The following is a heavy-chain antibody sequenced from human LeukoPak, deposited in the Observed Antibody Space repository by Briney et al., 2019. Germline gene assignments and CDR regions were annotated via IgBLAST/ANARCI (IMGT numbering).Heavy chain of an antibody. CDR1: GFTFSSYW. J-gene: IGHJ5*02. CDR3: AKDLPRDYCGSGSPFWFDP. Sequence: PGGSLRLSCAASGFTFSSYWMSWVRQAPGKGLEWVSAISGSGGSTYYADSVKGRFTISRDNSKNTLYLQMNSLRAEDTAVYYCAKDLPRDYCGSGSPFWFDPWGQGTLVTVSS. CDR2: ISGSGGST. V-gene: IGHV3-23*01. D-gene: IGHD3-10*01.